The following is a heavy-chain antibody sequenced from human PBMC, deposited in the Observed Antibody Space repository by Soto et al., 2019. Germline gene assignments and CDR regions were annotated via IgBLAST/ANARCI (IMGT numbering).Heavy chain of an antibody. CDR3: ARGTYYQGDNGYYYFDS. Sequence: PGGSLRLSCAASGSTFSSESMIWLRQAPGKGLEWISFISRTSNTIYYVGSVKGRFTTSRDNGKNLLYLQMNDLRDEDTAVYYCARGTYYQGDNGYYYFDSCGKGTLVTVSS. V-gene: IGHV3-48*02. D-gene: IGHD3-3*01. CDR2: ISRTSNTI. J-gene: IGHJ4*02. CDR1: GSTFSSES.